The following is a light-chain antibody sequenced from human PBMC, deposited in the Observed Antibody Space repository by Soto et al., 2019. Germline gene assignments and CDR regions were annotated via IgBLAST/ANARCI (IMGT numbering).Light chain of an antibody. Sequence: QSVLTQPPSASGTPGQRVTISCSGSSSNIESNFVYWYQQFPGTATRLLIYRNNQRPSGVADRCSGSKSGTSASLAISALRSEDEADYYCTVWDDSLRGRLFGGGTKLTVL. V-gene: IGLV1-47*01. CDR1: SSNIESNF. CDR3: TVWDDSLRGRL. CDR2: RNN. J-gene: IGLJ2*01.